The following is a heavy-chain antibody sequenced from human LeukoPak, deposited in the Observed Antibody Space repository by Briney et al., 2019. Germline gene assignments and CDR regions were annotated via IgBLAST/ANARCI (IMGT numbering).Heavy chain of an antibody. J-gene: IGHJ4*02. CDR3: ARDNDLRPIVGATTFPNEFDY. D-gene: IGHD1-26*01. CDR2: INPSTGGT. CDR1: GYTFTGYY. Sequence: GASVKVSCKPSGYTFTGYYLHWVRQAPGQGLEWMGWINPSTGGTNYAQNFQGRVTMTRDASISTAYMELSRLISDDTAAYYCARDNDLRPIVGATTFPNEFDYWGQGTLVTVSS. V-gene: IGHV1-2*02.